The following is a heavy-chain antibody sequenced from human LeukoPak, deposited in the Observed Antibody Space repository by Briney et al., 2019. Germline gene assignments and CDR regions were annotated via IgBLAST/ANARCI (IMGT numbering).Heavy chain of an antibody. CDR3: ASGDHRGGDYSSGN. CDR1: GYRFTDYY. Sequence: ASVNVSFMASGYRFTDYYMHWVRQAPGQGREWMGWINPINGDTIYAQKFRGRVTVTRDTSITTAYMELSRLRSDDTAVYYCASGDHRGGDYSSGNWGQGTLVTVSS. J-gene: IGHJ4*02. D-gene: IGHD4-17*01. V-gene: IGHV1-2*02. CDR2: INPINGDT.